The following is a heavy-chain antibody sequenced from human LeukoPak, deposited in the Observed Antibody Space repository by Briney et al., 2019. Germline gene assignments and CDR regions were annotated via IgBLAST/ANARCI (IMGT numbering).Heavy chain of an antibody. J-gene: IGHJ6*02. CDR2: INHSGST. Sequence: SETLSLTCGVYGGSFSGYYWSWIRQPPGKGLEWIGEINHSGSTNYNPSLKSRVTISVDTSKNQFSLKLSSVTAADTAVYYCARICPGRYYYYYGMDVWGQGTTVTVSS. D-gene: IGHD3-10*01. V-gene: IGHV4-34*01. CDR3: ARICPGRYYYYYGMDV. CDR1: GGSFSGYY.